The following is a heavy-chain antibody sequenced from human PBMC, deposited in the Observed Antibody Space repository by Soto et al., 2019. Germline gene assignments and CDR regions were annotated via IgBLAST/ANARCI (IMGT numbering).Heavy chain of an antibody. CDR1: GGTXTSYA. V-gene: IGHV1-69*13. CDR2: IIPIFGTA. CDR3: ARGSTRYDYGDYDAFDI. Sequence: WXSXKVSFKASGGTXTSYAIGLVRQAPGQGLEWMGGIIPIFGTANYAQKFQVRVTITADESTSTAYMELSSLRYEDTAVYYCARGSTRYDYGDYDAFDIWGQGTMGTVSS. J-gene: IGHJ3*02. D-gene: IGHD4-17*01.